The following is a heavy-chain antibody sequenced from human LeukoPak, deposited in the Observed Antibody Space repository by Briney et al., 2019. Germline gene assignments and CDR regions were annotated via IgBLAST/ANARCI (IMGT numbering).Heavy chain of an antibody. J-gene: IGHJ4*02. CDR3: AKGGGVSAYYFDY. CDR2: ISGSGGST. Sequence: GGSLRLSCAASGFTFSDYYMGWIRQAPGKGLEWVSSISGSGGSTYYADSVKGRFTISRDNSKNTLYLQMNSLRAEDTAVYYCAKGGGVSAYYFDYWGQGTLVTVSS. D-gene: IGHD2-8*02. V-gene: IGHV3-23*01. CDR1: GFTFSDYY.